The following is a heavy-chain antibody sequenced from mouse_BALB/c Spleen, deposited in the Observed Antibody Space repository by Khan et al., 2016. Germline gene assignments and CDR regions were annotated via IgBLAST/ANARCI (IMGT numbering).Heavy chain of an antibody. D-gene: IGHD2-4*01. Sequence: QVQLQQPGAELVRPGASVKLSCKASGYTFTSYWINWMKQRPGQGLEWIGNIFPSDSYTNYNQKFKDKATLTVDKSSSTAYMQLSSPTSEDSAIYCCTRGESTMMRGFAYWGQGTLVTVSA. V-gene: IGHV1-69*02. CDR2: IFPSDSYT. CDR1: GYTFTSYW. J-gene: IGHJ3*01. CDR3: TRGESTMMRGFAY.